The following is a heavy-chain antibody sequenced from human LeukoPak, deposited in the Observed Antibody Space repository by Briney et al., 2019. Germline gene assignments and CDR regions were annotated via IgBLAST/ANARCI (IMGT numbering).Heavy chain of an antibody. CDR3: ARVGALEYCSGGSCYCYHDAFDI. D-gene: IGHD2-15*01. V-gene: IGHV4-61*02. CDR1: GGSISSGSYD. J-gene: IGHJ3*02. Sequence: SETLSLTCTVSGGSISSGSYDWSWIRQPAVKGREWIGRIYTRGSTNYNPSLKSRVTISVDTAKNQFSLKVSSVTAADTAVYYCARVGALEYCSGGSCYCYHDAFDIWGQGKMVTVSS. CDR2: IYTRGST.